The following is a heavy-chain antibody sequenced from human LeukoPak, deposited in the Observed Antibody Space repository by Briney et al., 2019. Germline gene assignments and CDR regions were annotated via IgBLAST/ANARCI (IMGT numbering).Heavy chain of an antibody. CDR3: AREGGPYRPLDY. Sequence: SETLSLTCGVSGGSISTTNWWTGVRQPPGEGLEGIGEVHLSGRTHYNPSLESPVTMSVDMSENHISLRLPSVTAADTAVYYCAREGGPYRPLDYSGQGTLVTVSS. CDR2: VHLSGRT. V-gene: IGHV4-4*02. CDR1: GGSISTTNW. J-gene: IGHJ4*02.